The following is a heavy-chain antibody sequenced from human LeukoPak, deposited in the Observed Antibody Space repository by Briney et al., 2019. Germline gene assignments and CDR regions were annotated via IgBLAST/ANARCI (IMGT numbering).Heavy chain of an antibody. J-gene: IGHJ4*02. CDR2: ISDGGSTT. CDR3: SRSAYYDGSGNYYDY. V-gene: IGHV3-74*01. D-gene: IGHD3-22*01. CDR1: GFTFSSYS. Sequence: GGSLRLSCAASGFTFSSYSMSWVRQAPGKGLVWVSRISDGGSTTSYADSVKGRFTISRDNAKNTLYLQMNGLRAEDTAVYYCSRSAYYDGSGNYYDYWGQGTLVTVSS.